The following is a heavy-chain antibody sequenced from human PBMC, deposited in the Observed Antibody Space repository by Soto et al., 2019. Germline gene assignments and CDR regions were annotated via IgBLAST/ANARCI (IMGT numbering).Heavy chain of an antibody. D-gene: IGHD2-15*01. CDR2: ISATGTT. CDR1: GDSMSSYY. J-gene: IGHJ4*03. Sequence: SETLSLTCSVFGDSMSSYYWSWIRQSAEKGLEWIGRISATGTTSYIPSLKSRITLSVDTSKNQFSLNLKFVTAADTAVYFCAGGQSGAANFWGQGTLVTVSS. V-gene: IGHV4-4*07. CDR3: AGGQSGAANF.